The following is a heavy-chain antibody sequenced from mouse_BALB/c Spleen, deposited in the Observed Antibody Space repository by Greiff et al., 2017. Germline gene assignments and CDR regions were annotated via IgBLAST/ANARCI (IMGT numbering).Heavy chain of an antibody. D-gene: IGHD1-2*01. CDR2: ISSGSSTI. V-gene: IGHV5-17*02. J-gene: IGHJ4*01. Sequence: EVQGVESGGGLVQPGGSRKLSCAASGFTFSSFGMHWVRQAPEKGLEWVAYISSGSSTIYYADTVKGRFTISRDNPKNTLFLQMTSLRSEDTAMYYCALSTTDYAMEYWGQGTAVTVSS. CDR1: GFTFSSFG. CDR3: ALSTTDYAMEY.